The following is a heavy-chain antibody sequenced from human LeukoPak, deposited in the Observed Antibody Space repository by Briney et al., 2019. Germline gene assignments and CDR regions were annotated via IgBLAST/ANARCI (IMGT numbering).Heavy chain of an antibody. J-gene: IGHJ3*02. V-gene: IGHV5-10-1*01. CDR1: GYSFTTYW. CDR3: ARHIGRDDAFDI. D-gene: IGHD5-12*01. CDR2: IDLSDSYI. Sequence: GESLKISCKGSGYSFTTYWISWMRQMPGKGLEWMGRIDLSDSYINYSPSFQGHVTISADKSISTAYLQWSSLQAPDTAMYYCARHIGRDDAFDIWGQGTMVTVSS.